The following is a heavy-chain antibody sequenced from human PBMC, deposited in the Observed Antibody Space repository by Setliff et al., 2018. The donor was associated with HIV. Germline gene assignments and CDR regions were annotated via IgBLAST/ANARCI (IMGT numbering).Heavy chain of an antibody. CDR1: GYTFTTYG. V-gene: IGHV1-18*04. CDR3: ARPLDSGSYPYDAFDF. CDR2: VSTYNGHT. J-gene: IGHJ3*01. Sequence: ASVQVSCKASGYTFTTYGINWVRQAPGQGLEWMGWVSTYNGHTNYPQHLQGRVTMTTNTSTGTAYLELRSLRSDDRAMYYCARPLDSGSYPYDAFDFWGLGTMVTVSS. D-gene: IGHD1-26*01.